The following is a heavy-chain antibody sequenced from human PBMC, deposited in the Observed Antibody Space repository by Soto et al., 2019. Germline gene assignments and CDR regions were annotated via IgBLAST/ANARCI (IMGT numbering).Heavy chain of an antibody. J-gene: IGHJ6*02. V-gene: IGHV1-69*06. CDR1: GGTFSSYA. D-gene: IGHD2-21*01. Sequence: SVKVSCKASGGTFSSYAISWVRQAPGQGLEWMGGIIPIFGTANYAQKFQRRVTITADKSTSTAYMELSSLRSEDTAVYYCARDPGIDYYYYGMDVWGQGTTVTVSS. CDR3: ARDPGIDYYYYGMDV. CDR2: IIPIFGTA.